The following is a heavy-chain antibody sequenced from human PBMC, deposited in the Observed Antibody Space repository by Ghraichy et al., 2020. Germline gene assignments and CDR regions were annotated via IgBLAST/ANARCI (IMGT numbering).Heavy chain of an antibody. D-gene: IGHD6-13*01. CDR3: AHIEGYEGIAAAGTGTFDY. V-gene: IGHV2-5*01. Sequence: SGPTLVKPTQTLTLTCTFSGFSLSTSGVGVGWIRQPPGKALEWLALIYWNDDKRYSPSLKSRLTITKDTSKNQVVLTMTNMDPVDTATYYCAHIEGYEGIAAAGTGTFDYWGQGTLVTVSS. CDR2: IYWNDDK. J-gene: IGHJ4*02. CDR1: GFSLSTSGVG.